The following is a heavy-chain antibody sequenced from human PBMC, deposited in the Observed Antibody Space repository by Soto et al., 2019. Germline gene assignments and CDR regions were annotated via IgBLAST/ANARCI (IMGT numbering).Heavy chain of an antibody. CDR2: INSDGSIT. CDR3: ARGSRSWYVSFDY. CDR1: GFTFSSNW. D-gene: IGHD6-13*01. V-gene: IGHV3-74*01. J-gene: IGHJ4*02. Sequence: GGSLRLSCAASGFTFSSNWMHWVRQAPGKGLVWVSRINSDGSITSYADSVKGQFTISRDNAKNTLYPQMNSLRADDTAVYYCARGSRSWYVSFDYWGQGILVTVSS.